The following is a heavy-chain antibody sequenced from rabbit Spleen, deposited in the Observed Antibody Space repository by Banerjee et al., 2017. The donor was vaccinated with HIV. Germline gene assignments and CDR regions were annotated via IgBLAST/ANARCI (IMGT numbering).Heavy chain of an antibody. D-gene: IGHD7-1*01. CDR3: AQTPVCYSDYCFVPSYFNL. Sequence: QEQLEESGGGLVKPEGSLTLTCTVSGFSFSSSSMCWVRQAPGKGLEWSGCINSGSSGATYYANWAKGRFTIAKSTSLTTVTLKRTSLTGADTATYFCAQTPVCYSDYCFVPSYFNLGGPGTLV. V-gene: IGHV1S45*01. CDR2: INSGSSGAT. J-gene: IGHJ4*01. CDR1: GFSFSSSS.